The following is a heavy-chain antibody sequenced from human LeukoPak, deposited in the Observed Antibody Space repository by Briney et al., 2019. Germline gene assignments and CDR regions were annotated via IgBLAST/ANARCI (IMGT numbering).Heavy chain of an antibody. CDR1: GGSISSYY. J-gene: IGHJ5*02. Sequence: SETLSLTCTVSGGSISSYYWSWIRQPPGKGLEWIGYIYYSGNTFHYNPSLKSRVNISVDTSKNQFSLRLSSVTAVDTAVYYCASTNCSSAGCYGANWFDPWGQGTLVTVSS. CDR2: IYYSGNT. CDR3: ASTNCSSAGCYGANWFDP. V-gene: IGHV4-59*06. D-gene: IGHD2-2*01.